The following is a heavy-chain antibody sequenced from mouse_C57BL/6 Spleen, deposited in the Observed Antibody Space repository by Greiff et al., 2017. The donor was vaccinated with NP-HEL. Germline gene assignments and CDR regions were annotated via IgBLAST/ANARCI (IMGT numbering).Heavy chain of an antibody. D-gene: IGHD2-4*01. CDR2: IDPEDGET. CDR3: ARPIYYDYDVYYFDY. CDR1: GFNIKDYY. J-gene: IGHJ2*01. Sequence: VQLQQSGAELVKPGASVKLSCTASGFNIKDYYMHWVKQRTEQGLEWIGRIDPEDGETKYAPKFQGKATITADTSSNTANLQLSSLTSEDTAVYYCARPIYYDYDVYYFDYWGQGTTLTVSS. V-gene: IGHV14-2*01.